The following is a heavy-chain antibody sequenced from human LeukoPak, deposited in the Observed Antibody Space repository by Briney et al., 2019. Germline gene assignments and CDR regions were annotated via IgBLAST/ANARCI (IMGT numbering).Heavy chain of an antibody. CDR1: GFTFSSYA. V-gene: IGHV3-64*01. CDR2: ISSNGGST. CDR3: ARVLEYGACVI. J-gene: IGHJ3*02. D-gene: IGHD2/OR15-2a*01. Sequence: PGGSLRLSCAASGFTFSSYAMHWVRQAPGKGLEYVSAISSNGGSTYYANSVKGRFTISRDNSKNTLYLQMGSLRAEDMAVYYCARVLEYGACVIWGQLTMVTVSS.